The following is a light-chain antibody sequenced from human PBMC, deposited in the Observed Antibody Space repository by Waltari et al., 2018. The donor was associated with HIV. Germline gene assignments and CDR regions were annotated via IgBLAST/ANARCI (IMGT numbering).Light chain of an antibody. CDR2: GNT. Sequence: QSVLTPPPSVSGTPGQRVPISCTGPSPNIGAAYDVHWYQQLPGAAPKLLIFGNTNRPSGVPDRFSASRSGTSASLAISGLQAEDEADYYCQSYDTRVFGTGTKVTVL. CDR1: SPNIGAAYD. CDR3: QSYDTRV. V-gene: IGLV1-40*01. J-gene: IGLJ1*01.